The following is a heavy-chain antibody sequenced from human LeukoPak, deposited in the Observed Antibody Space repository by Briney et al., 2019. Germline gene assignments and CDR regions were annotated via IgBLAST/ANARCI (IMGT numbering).Heavy chain of an antibody. V-gene: IGHV4-30-2*01. Sequence: KPSQTLSLTCAVSGGSISSGGYSWSWIRHPPGKGLEWIGNIYHSGSTYYNPSLKSRVTISVDRSKNQFSLKLSSVTAADTAVYYYARAGSRATNDAFDIWGQGTMVTVSS. CDR2: IYHSGST. CDR1: GGSISSGGYS. J-gene: IGHJ3*02. D-gene: IGHD1-26*01. CDR3: ARAGSRATNDAFDI.